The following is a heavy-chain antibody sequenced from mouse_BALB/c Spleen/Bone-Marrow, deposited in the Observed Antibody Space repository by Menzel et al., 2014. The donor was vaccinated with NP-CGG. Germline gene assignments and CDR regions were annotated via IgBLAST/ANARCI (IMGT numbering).Heavy chain of an antibody. CDR2: IRNKANGYTT. CDR3: ARDDYYAMDY. CDR1: GFTITDYY. Sequence: EVKVVESGGGLVQPGGSLRLSCATSGFTITDYYMSWVRQPPGKALEWLGFIRNKANGYTTEYSASVKGRFTISRDNSQSILYLQMNTLRAEDSATYYCARDDYYAMDYWGQGTSVTVSS. J-gene: IGHJ4*01. V-gene: IGHV7-3*02.